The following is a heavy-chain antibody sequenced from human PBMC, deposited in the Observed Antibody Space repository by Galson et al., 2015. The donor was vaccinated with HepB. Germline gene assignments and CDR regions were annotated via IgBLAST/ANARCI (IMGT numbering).Heavy chain of an antibody. CDR1: GFTFSSYG. CDR3: AKRLGKGSGSYGPFDY. CDR2: ISYDGSNK. V-gene: IGHV3-30*18. J-gene: IGHJ4*02. Sequence: SLRLSCAASGFTFSSYGMHWVRQAPGKGLEWVAVISYDGSNKYYADSVKGRFTISRDNSKNTLYLQMNSLRAEDTAVYYCAKRLGKGSGSYGPFDYWGQGTLVTVSS. D-gene: IGHD3-10*01.